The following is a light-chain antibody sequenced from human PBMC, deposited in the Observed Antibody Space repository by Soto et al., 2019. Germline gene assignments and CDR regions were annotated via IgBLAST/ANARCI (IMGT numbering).Light chain of an antibody. J-gene: IGLJ1*01. CDR1: SSDVGAYNY. CDR2: EVR. CDR3: SSYRSSTTFV. V-gene: IGLV2-14*01. Sequence: QSALTQPASMSGSPGQSITISCTGTSSDVGAYNYVSWYQQYPGRAPKVIIFEVRKRPSGVSTRFSGSKSGDTASLTISGLQAEDEADYYCSSYRSSTTFVFGTGTKVTVL.